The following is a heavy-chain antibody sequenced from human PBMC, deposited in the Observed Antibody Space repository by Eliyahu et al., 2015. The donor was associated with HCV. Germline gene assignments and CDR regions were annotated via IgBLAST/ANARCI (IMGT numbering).Heavy chain of an antibody. D-gene: IGHD5-12*01. CDR2: IKSKTDGGTT. J-gene: IGHJ4*02. V-gene: IGHV3-15*01. CDR1: GFTFXNAW. CDR3: TTDWSFQRGYSGYDLTNFDY. Sequence: EVQLVESGGGLVKPGGSLXLSXAASGFTFXNAWMXWVRQAPGKGLEWVGRIKSKTDGGTTDYAAPVKGRFTISRDDSKNTLYLQMNSLKTEDTAVYYCTTDWSFQRGYSGYDLTNFDYWGQGTLVTVSS.